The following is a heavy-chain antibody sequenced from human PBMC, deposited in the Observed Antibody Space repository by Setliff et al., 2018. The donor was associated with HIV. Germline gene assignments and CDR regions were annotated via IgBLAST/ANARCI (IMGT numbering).Heavy chain of an antibody. V-gene: IGHV4-59*11. J-gene: IGHJ5*02. CDR3: ARSTVGAGASFP. CDR1: GDSINTHY. Sequence: PSETLSLTCTVSGDSINTHYWSWIRQPPGKGLEWIGCISHSGNTNFNPSLNSRVTISLDTSKNQFSLRLTSLTAADTAIYYCARSTVGAGASFPWGRGISVTVPQ. CDR2: ISHSGNT. D-gene: IGHD1-26*01.